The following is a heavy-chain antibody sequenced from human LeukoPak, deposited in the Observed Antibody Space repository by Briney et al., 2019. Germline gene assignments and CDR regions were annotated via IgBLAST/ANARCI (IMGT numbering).Heavy chain of an antibody. CDR3: ARDLKCYDSSGFDY. V-gene: IGHV3-21*01. CDR1: GFTFSSYS. J-gene: IGHJ4*02. Sequence: PGGSLRLSCATSGFTFSSYSMNWVRQAPGKGLEWVSCISSSSYIYYTDSVKGRFTISRDNAKNSLTLQMNSLRAEDTAVYYCARDLKCYDSSGFDYWGQGTLVTVSS. D-gene: IGHD3-22*01. CDR2: ISSSSYI.